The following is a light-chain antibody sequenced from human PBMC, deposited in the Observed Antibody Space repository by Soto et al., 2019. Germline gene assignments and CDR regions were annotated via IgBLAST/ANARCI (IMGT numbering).Light chain of an antibody. CDR3: CSYAGSYTHV. CDR2: DVT. Sequence: QSVLTQSRSVSGSPGQSVTISCTGTSSDVGGYNFVSWYQQYPGKAPKLIIYDVTKRPSGVPDRFSGSKSGNTASLTISVLQTDDEADYYCCSYAGSYTHVFGTGTKLTVL. CDR1: SSDVGGYNF. J-gene: IGLJ1*01. V-gene: IGLV2-11*01.